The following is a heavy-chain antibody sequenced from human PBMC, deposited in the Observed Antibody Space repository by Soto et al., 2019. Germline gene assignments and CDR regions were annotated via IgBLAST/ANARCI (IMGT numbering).Heavy chain of an antibody. J-gene: IGHJ5*02. V-gene: IGHV3-21*01. Sequence: EVQLVESGGGLVKPGGSLRLSCAASGFTFSSYSMNWVRQAPGKGLEWVSYISSTSSYIYYADSVKGRITISKDNAKNSLYLQMNSLRAEDTAVYYCASSGYSYGRNWFDPWGQGTLVTVSS. CDR1: GFTFSSYS. CDR3: ASSGYSYGRNWFDP. D-gene: IGHD5-18*01. CDR2: ISSTSSYI.